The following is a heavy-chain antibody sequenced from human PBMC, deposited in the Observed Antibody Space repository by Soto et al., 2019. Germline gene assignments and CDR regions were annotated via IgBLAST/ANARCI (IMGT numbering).Heavy chain of an antibody. CDR2: IYYSGST. CDR1: GGSISGYY. Sequence: QVQLQESGPGLVKPSETLSLTCTVSGGSISGYYWSWIRQPPGKGLEWIGHIYYSGSTNYNPSLKCRVTMSVDTSKNQFSLKLSSMTAADTAVYYCARRIAAGGTVWFDPWGQGTLVTVSS. V-gene: IGHV4-59*01. J-gene: IGHJ5*02. D-gene: IGHD6-13*01. CDR3: ARRIAAGGTVWFDP.